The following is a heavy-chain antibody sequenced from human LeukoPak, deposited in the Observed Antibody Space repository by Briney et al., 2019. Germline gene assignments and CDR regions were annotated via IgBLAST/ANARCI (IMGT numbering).Heavy chain of an antibody. J-gene: IGHJ4*02. Sequence: GESLKISCKGSGYSFALYWIGWVRQMPGKGLEWMGIIYPGDSDTRYSPSFQGQVTISADKSISTAYLQWSSLKASDTAIYYCARLFGVDPHYSDYWGQGTLVTVSS. V-gene: IGHV5-51*01. CDR1: GYSFALYW. CDR3: ARLFGVDPHYSDY. D-gene: IGHD3-3*01. CDR2: IYPGDSDT.